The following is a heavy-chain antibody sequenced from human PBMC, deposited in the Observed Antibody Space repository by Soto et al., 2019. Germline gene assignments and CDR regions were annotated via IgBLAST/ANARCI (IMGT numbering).Heavy chain of an antibody. Sequence: GGSLRLSCAASGFTVSNYWMDWVRQAPGKGLVWVSHIKNDGTTSYADSVEGRFTVSRDDAKNSFYLQMNSLRADDTAVYYCAKDRGEEGLKFLEWFGGMDVWGHGTTVTVSS. J-gene: IGHJ6*02. CDR1: GFTVSNYW. CDR3: AKDRGEEGLKFLEWFGGMDV. CDR2: IKNDGTT. V-gene: IGHV3-74*01. D-gene: IGHD3-3*01.